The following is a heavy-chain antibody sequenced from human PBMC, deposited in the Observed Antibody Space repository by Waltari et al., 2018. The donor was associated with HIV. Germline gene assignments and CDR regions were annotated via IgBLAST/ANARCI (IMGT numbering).Heavy chain of an antibody. CDR1: GGSISSSSYY. J-gene: IGHJ3*01. CDR2: IYYSGST. Sequence: QLQLQESGPGLVKPSETLSLTCTVSGGSISSSSYYWGWIRQPPGKGLEWIGSIYYSGSTYYNTSLKSRVTISVDTSKNQFSLKLSSVTAADTAVYHCARDGHYYSSGYSAFDVWGQGTMVTVSS. D-gene: IGHD3-22*01. CDR3: ARDGHYYSSGYSAFDV. V-gene: IGHV4-39*02.